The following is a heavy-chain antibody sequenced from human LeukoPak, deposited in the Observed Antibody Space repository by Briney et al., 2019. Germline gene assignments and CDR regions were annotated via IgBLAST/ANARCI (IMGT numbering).Heavy chain of an antibody. CDR3: ARGSDYDFWSGYWYFDY. D-gene: IGHD3-3*01. V-gene: IGHV4-59*01. Sequence: SETLSLTCTVSGGSISSYYWSWIRQPPGKGLEWIGYIYYSGSTNYNPSLKSRVTISVDTSKNQFSLKLSSVTAADTAEYYCARGSDYDFWSGYWYFDYWGQGTLVTVSS. CDR1: GGSISSYY. CDR2: IYYSGST. J-gene: IGHJ4*02.